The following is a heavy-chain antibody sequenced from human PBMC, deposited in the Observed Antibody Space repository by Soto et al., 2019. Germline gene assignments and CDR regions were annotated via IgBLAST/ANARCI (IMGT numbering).Heavy chain of an antibody. Sequence: PGGSLRLSCAASGFTFSSYAMSWVRQAPGKGLEWVSAISGSGGSTYYADSVKGRFTISRDNSKNTLYLQMNSLRAEDTAVYYCAIDPSYGESYFDYWGQGTLVTVSS. V-gene: IGHV3-23*01. CDR1: GFTFSSYA. CDR2: ISGSGGST. CDR3: AIDPSYGESYFDY. D-gene: IGHD3-10*01. J-gene: IGHJ4*02.